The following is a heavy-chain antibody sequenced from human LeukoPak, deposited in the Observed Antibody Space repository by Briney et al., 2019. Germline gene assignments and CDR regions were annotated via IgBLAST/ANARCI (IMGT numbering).Heavy chain of an antibody. D-gene: IGHD6-19*01. CDR3: ARAPYSSGWPYYFDY. CDR1: GYTFTSYG. Sequence: GASVKVSCKASGYTFTSYGISRVRQAPGQGLEWMGWISAYNGNTNYAQKLQGRVTMTTDTSTSTAYMELRSLRSDDTAVYYCARAPYSSGWPYYFDYWGQGTLVTVSS. CDR2: ISAYNGNT. V-gene: IGHV1-18*01. J-gene: IGHJ4*02.